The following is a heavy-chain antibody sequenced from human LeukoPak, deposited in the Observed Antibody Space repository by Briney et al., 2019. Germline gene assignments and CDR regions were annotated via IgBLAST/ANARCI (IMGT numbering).Heavy chain of an antibody. Sequence: ASLKVSCQASGYGFTDYYIHWIRQAPGQGLEWMGWINPSSGATIYAQKFQGRVTMTMDIFSTTAYMEINSLVSDDTAVYYCARGWQINSSGGFVDPWGQGTLVTVSS. J-gene: IGHJ5*02. CDR1: GYGFTDYY. D-gene: IGHD6-6*01. CDR2: INPSSGAT. V-gene: IGHV1-2*02. CDR3: ARGWQINSSGGFVDP.